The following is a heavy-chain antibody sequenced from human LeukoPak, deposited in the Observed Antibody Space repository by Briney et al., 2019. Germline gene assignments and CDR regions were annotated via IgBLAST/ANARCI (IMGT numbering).Heavy chain of an antibody. J-gene: IGHJ4*02. V-gene: IGHV3-9*01. CDR3: AKEVSYYDSSGYLDY. CDR2: ISWNSGSI. CDR1: GFTFDDYA. D-gene: IGHD3-22*01. Sequence: GGSLRLSCAASGFTFDDYAMHWVRQAPGKGLEWVSGISWNSGSIGYADSVKGRFTISRDNAKNSLYLQMNSLRAEDTALYYCAKEVSYYDSSGYLDYWGQGTLVTVSS.